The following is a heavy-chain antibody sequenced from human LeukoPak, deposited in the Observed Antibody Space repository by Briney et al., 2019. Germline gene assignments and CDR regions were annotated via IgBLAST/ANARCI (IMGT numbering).Heavy chain of an antibody. CDR2: VRSDGSFE. V-gene: IGHV3-30*02. D-gene: IGHD4-17*01. CDR1: GFTFNSYG. CDR3: AKEKTTVTSRGAFEI. J-gene: IGHJ3*02. Sequence: GGSLRLSCAASGFTFNSYGMHWVRQAPGKGLAWVSFVRSDGSFESYAASVKGRFIISRDNSMNTLYLEMNSLTAEDTAIYYCAKEKTTVTSRGAFEIWGQGTMVTVSS.